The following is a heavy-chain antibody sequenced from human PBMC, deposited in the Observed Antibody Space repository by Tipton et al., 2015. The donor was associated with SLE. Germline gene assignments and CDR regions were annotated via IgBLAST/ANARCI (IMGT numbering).Heavy chain of an antibody. V-gene: IGHV4-39*07. CDR2: IYYSGST. Sequence: TLSLTCTVSGGSISSSSYYWGWIRQPPGKGLEWIGSIYYSGSTYYNPSLKSRVTISGDTSKNLFSLKLSSVTAADTAVYYCARATVTFYYYGMDVWGQGTTVTVSS. CDR1: GGSISSSSYY. J-gene: IGHJ6*02. CDR3: ARATVTFYYYGMDV. D-gene: IGHD4-17*01.